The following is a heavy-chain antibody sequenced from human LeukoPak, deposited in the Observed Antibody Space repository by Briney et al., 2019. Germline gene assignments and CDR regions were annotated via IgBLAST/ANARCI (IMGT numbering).Heavy chain of an antibody. D-gene: IGHD3-22*01. V-gene: IGHV3-23*01. CDR1: GFTFKNYG. CDR3: ARPLYYESAAYALDL. CDR2: ISGTGANT. J-gene: IGHJ2*01. Sequence: AGSLRLSCAASGFTFKNYGMSWVRQAPGKGLEWVSDISGTGANTYYADSVKGRFTISRDNAKNSLFLLMNTLRVEDTAVYYCARPLYYESAAYALDLWGRGTLVTVSS.